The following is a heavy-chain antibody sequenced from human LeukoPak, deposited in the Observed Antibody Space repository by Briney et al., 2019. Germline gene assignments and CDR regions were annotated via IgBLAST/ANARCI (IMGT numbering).Heavy chain of an antibody. CDR1: GFTFGSYG. Sequence: GRSLRLSCAASGFTFGSYGMHWVRRAPGKGLEWVSVIWYDGSNKYYADSVKGRFTISRDNPKNTLYLQMNSLRAEDTAVYYCAREEWSGRYYAGYFDSWGQGTLVTVSS. V-gene: IGHV3-33*01. CDR2: IWYDGSNK. J-gene: IGHJ4*02. CDR3: AREEWSGRYYAGYFDS. D-gene: IGHD1-26*01.